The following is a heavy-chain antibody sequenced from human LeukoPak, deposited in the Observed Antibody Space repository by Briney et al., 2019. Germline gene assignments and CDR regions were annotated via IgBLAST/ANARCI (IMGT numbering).Heavy chain of an antibody. CDR3: ARVLGERYCSSTSCFRTYYYYYMDV. V-gene: IGHV4-59*01. Sequence: SETLSLTCTVSGGSISSYYWSWIRQPPGKGLEWIGYIYYSGSTNYNPSLKSRVTISVDTSKNQFSLKLRSVTAADTAVYYCARVLGERYCSSTSCFRTYYYYYMDVWGKGTTVTVSS. CDR2: IYYSGST. D-gene: IGHD2-2*01. CDR1: GGSISSYY. J-gene: IGHJ6*03.